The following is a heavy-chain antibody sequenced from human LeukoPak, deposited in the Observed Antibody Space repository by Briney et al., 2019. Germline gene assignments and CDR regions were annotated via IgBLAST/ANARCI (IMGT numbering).Heavy chain of an antibody. V-gene: IGHV4-59*01. CDR1: SASISSYY. CDR2: IYYSGST. J-gene: IGHJ1*01. CDR3: ASGQYYDSSGYPPAEYFQH. Sequence: SETLSLTCTVSSASISSYYWSWIRQPPGKGLEWIGYIYYSGSTDYNPSLKSRVTISVDTSKNQFSLKLSSVTAADTAVYYCASGQYYDSSGYPPAEYFQHWGQGTLVTVSS. D-gene: IGHD3-22*01.